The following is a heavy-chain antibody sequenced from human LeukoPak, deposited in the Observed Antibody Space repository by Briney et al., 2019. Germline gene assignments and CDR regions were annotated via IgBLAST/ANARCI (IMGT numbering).Heavy chain of an antibody. CDR1: GGSISSSSYY. Sequence: PSETLSLTCTVSGGSISSSSYYWSWIRQPAGKGLEWIGRIYTSGSTKYNPSLKSRVTISVDTSKNQFSLQPSSVTAADTAVYYCARESPSTVTTDYWGQGTLVTVSS. V-gene: IGHV4-61*02. CDR2: IYTSGST. D-gene: IGHD4-17*01. CDR3: ARESPSTVTTDY. J-gene: IGHJ4*02.